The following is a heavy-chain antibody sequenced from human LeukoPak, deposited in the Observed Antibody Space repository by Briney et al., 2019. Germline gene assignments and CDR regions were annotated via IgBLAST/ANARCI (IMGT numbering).Heavy chain of an antibody. V-gene: IGHV3-48*04. J-gene: IGHJ4*02. D-gene: IGHD6-13*01. Sequence: GGSLRLSCAASGFTFSSYWMNWVRQAPGKGLEWVSYISSSGSTIYYADSVKGRFTISRDNAKSSLYLQMNSLRAEDTAVYYCAREVAAAGSPFDYWGQGTLVTVSS. CDR1: GFTFSSYW. CDR2: ISSSGSTI. CDR3: AREVAAAGSPFDY.